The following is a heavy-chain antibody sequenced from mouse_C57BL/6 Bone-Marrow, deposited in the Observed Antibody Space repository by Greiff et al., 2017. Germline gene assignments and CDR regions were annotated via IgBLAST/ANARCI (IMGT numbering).Heavy chain of an antibody. D-gene: IGHD2-2*01. CDR3: ARRGYDDVGYYFDY. V-gene: IGHV8-8*01. CDR1: GFSLSTFGMG. Sequence: QVTLKECGPGILQPSQTLSLTCSFSGFSLSTFGMGVGWIRQPSGKGLEWLAHIWWDDDKYYNPALKSRLTISKDTSKNQVFLKIANVDTADTATYYCARRGYDDVGYYFDYWGQGTTLTVSS. CDR2: IWWDDDK. J-gene: IGHJ2*01.